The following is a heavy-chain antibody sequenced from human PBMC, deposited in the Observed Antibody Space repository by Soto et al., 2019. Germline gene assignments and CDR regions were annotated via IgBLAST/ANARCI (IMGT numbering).Heavy chain of an antibody. CDR2: IWYDGSNK. J-gene: IGHJ4*02. V-gene: IGHV3-30*02. Sequence: GGSLRLSCAASGFTFSSYGMHWVRQAPGKGLEWVAVIWYDGSNKYYADSVKGRFTISRDNSKNTLYLQMNSLRAEDTAVYYCAKSLGASGIMSYWGQGTLVTVSS. CDR1: GFTFSSYG. CDR3: AKSLGASGIMSY. D-gene: IGHD3-16*01.